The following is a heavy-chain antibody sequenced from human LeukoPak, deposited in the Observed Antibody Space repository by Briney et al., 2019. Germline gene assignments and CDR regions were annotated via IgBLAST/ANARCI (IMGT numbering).Heavy chain of an antibody. V-gene: IGHV3-49*04. CDR2: IRSKAYGGTT. CDR3: TREWYSSGWPIDY. Sequence: GESLKISCTASGFSFGYYAMSWVRQAPGKGLEWVGFIRSKAYGGTTEYAASVKGRFTISRDDSKSIAYLQMNSLKTEDTAVYYCTREWYSSGWPIDYWGQGTLVTVSS. CDR1: GFSFGYYA. J-gene: IGHJ4*02. D-gene: IGHD6-19*01.